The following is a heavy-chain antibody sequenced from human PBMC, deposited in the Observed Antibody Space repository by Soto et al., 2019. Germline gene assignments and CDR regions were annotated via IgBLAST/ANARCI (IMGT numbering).Heavy chain of an antibody. D-gene: IGHD4-4*01. CDR1: GGSISGYY. CDR3: ARSNYPFRVRFDP. CDR2: MYNTGST. Sequence: PSETLSLTCTVSGGSISGYYWSWIRQPPGKGLEWIGYMYNTGSTVYNPSFKSRVTISVDTSKNQFSLKLNSVTAADTAVYYCARSNYPFRVRFDPWGQGTLVTVSS. J-gene: IGHJ5*02. V-gene: IGHV4-59*01.